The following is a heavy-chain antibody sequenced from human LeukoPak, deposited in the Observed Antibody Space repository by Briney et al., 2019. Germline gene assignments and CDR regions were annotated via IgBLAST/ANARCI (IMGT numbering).Heavy chain of an antibody. Sequence: PGGSLRLSCAASGFTVSSNYMSWVRQAPGKGLEWVGFIRSKAYGGTTEYAASVKGRFTISRDDSKSIAYLQMNSLKTEDTAVYYCTQVEMATKGGYYSDYWGQGTLVTVSS. CDR1: GFTVSSNY. V-gene: IGHV3-49*04. D-gene: IGHD5-12*01. CDR3: TQVEMATKGGYYSDY. CDR2: IRSKAYGGTT. J-gene: IGHJ4*02.